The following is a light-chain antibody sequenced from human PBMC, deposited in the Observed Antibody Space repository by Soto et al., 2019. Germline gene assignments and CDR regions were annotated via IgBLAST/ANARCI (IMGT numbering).Light chain of an antibody. CDR1: QSVSNNY. CDR2: GAS. J-gene: IGKJ1*01. Sequence: ETVMTQSPATLSVSPGERATLSCRASQSVSNNYLAWYQQKPGQAPRLLIYGASNRATGIPARFSGSGSGTEFTLTISRLEPEDFAVYYCQHYVTSLTTFGQGTKVDIK. CDR3: QHYVTSLTT. V-gene: IGKV3-20*01.